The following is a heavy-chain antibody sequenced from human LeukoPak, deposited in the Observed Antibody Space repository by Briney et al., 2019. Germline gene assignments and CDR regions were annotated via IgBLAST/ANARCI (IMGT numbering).Heavy chain of an antibody. Sequence: GRSLRLSCAASGFTFDDYAMHWVRQAPGKGLEWVSGIIWNSGSIGYADSVKGRFTISRDNAKNSLYLQMNSLRAEDTAMYYCAKEDYYDRYFDYWGQGTLVTVSS. D-gene: IGHD3-22*01. J-gene: IGHJ4*02. V-gene: IGHV3-9*01. CDR3: AKEDYYDRYFDY. CDR1: GFTFDDYA. CDR2: IIWNSGSI.